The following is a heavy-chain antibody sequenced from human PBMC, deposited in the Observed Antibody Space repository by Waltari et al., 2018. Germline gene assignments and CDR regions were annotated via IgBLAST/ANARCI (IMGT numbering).Heavy chain of an antibody. CDR2: VDPEDGET. CDR1: GYTFTDYY. CDR3: ATGRSSVVVVAATLEGSNWFDP. V-gene: IGHV1-69-2*01. J-gene: IGHJ5*02. D-gene: IGHD2-15*01. Sequence: EVQLVQSGAEVKKPGATVKISCKVSGYTFTDYYMHWVHQAPGKGLEWMGLVDPEDGETIYAEKFQGRVTITADTSTDTAYMELSSLRSEDTAVYYCATGRSSVVVVAATLEGSNWFDPWGQGTLVTVSS.